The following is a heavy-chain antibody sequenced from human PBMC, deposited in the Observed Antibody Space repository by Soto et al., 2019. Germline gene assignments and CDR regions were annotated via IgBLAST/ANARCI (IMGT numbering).Heavy chain of an antibody. CDR1: GESFREYY. D-gene: IGHD6-19*01. V-gene: IGHV4-34*02. J-gene: IGHJ5*01. CDR3: ARVHPPPATGGGGSYTDS. CDR2: NNHRGSS. Sequence: QVQLQQWGAGLLKPSETLSLACAVDGESFREYYWSWIRQPPGKGLEWIGENNHRGSSNYNPSLKSLVSIVVYSSRNQISLMLTSVTAADTGVDYCARVHPPPATGGGGSYTDSWGPGTLVTVSS.